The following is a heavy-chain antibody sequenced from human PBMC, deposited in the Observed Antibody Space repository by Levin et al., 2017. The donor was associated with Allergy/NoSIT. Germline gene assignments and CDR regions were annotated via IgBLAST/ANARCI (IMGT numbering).Heavy chain of an antibody. D-gene: IGHD4-11*01. V-gene: IGHV4-30-2*01. CDR1: GGSISSGGYS. CDR2: IYHSGST. J-gene: IGHJ4*02. Sequence: PSETLSLTCAVSGGSISSGGYSWSWIRQPPGTGLEWIGYIYHSGSTYYNPSLKSRVTISVDRSKNQFSLKLSSVTAADTAVYYCARGGYSTSFDYWGQGTLVTVSS. CDR3: ARGGYSTSFDY.